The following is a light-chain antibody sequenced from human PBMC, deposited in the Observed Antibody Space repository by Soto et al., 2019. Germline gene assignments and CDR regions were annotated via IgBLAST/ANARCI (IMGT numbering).Light chain of an antibody. V-gene: IGKV1-5*01. CDR3: QQLHGYPIT. Sequence: DIQMTQSPSTLSASVGDRVTITCRASESISTWLAWYQQKPGKAPKLLIYAASNFQSGVPSRFSGSGSGTHFTLTISSLQPEDFATYYCQQLHGYPITFGQGTRLEIK. CDR2: AAS. CDR1: ESISTW. J-gene: IGKJ5*01.